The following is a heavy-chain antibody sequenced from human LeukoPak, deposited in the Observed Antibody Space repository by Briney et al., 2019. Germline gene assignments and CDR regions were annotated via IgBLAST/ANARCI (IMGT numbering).Heavy chain of an antibody. Sequence: GGSLRLSCEGSGFTFSDAWMNWVRQAPGKGLEWVSGISWNSGSIGYADSVKGRFTISRDNAKNSLYLQMNSLRAEDTALYYCAKDTYYYGSGSYPPNYYYYGMDVWGQGTTVTVSS. CDR1: GFTFSDAW. J-gene: IGHJ6*02. D-gene: IGHD3-10*01. CDR3: AKDTYYYGSGSYPPNYYYYGMDV. V-gene: IGHV3-9*01. CDR2: ISWNSGSI.